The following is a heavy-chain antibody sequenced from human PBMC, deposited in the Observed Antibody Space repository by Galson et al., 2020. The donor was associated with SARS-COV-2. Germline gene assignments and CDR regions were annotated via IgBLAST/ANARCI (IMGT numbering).Heavy chain of an antibody. Sequence: QLGESLKISCAASGLTVTSNYMSWVRQAPGKGLDWVSVIYNSGATYYADSVKGRFTISRDFSKNTLFLQMDSLRPEDTAVYYCASSPSRGSVFDGCEFWGQGALVTVSS. CDR1: GLTVTSNY. D-gene: IGHD3-10*01. CDR3: ASSPSRGSVFDGCEF. V-gene: IGHV3-66*02. J-gene: IGHJ4*02. CDR2: IYNSGAT.